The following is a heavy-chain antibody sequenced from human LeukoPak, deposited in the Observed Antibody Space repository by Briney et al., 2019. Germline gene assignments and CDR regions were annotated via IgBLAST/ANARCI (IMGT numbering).Heavy chain of an antibody. CDR3: ASLPTPLGYYYGMDV. Sequence: PSETLSLTCTVSGGSVSTYYWGWIRQPPGEGLEWIGYISYSGSTNSNPSLTSRVTMSVDTSKNQFSLNLNSVTAADTAVYFCASLPTPLGYYYGMDVWGQGTTVTVSS. CDR2: ISYSGST. CDR1: GGSVSTYY. D-gene: IGHD7-27*01. J-gene: IGHJ6*02. V-gene: IGHV4-59*08.